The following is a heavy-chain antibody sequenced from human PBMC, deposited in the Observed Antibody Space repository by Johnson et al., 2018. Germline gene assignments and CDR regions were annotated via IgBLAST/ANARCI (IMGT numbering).Heavy chain of an antibody. Sequence: QVQLQESGAEVKKPGASVKVSCKASGYTFTTYYLHWVRQAPGQGLEWMGIINPGGGGTSYAQRFQGRVTMTRDTSTSTVYMEVSSLRSEDTAVYYCTRDLGGSYSDYWGQGTLVTVSS. D-gene: IGHD1-26*01. V-gene: IGHV1-46*01. CDR1: GYTFTTYY. CDR3: TRDLGGSYSDY. CDR2: INPGGGGT. J-gene: IGHJ4*02.